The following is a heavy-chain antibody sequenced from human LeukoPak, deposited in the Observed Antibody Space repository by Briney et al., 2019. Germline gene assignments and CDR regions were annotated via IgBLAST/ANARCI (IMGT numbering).Heavy chain of an antibody. CDR2: ISGYNDNT. Sequence: ASVKVSCKASGYTFNRYGVTWVRQAPGQGLEWMGWISGYNDNTNYAQKLQGRVTMTTDTSTNMAYMEVRGLRSDDTAVYYCARDSSSSWYGFLDSWGQGTLVTVSS. D-gene: IGHD6-13*01. CDR1: GYTFNRYG. CDR3: ARDSSSSWYGFLDS. V-gene: IGHV1-18*01. J-gene: IGHJ4*02.